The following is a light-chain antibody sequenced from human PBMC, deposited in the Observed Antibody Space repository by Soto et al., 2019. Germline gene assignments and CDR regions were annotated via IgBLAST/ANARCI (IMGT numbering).Light chain of an antibody. J-gene: IGKJ2*01. CDR3: QQYGSSLYT. CDR1: QSVNSNY. V-gene: IGKV3-20*01. CDR2: GAS. Sequence: EIVWTQSPGTLSLSPGERATLSCRASQSVNSNYLAWYQQKPGQAPRLLIYGASNRATGIPDRFSGSGSATDFTLTLSGLEPEDFALYYCQQYGSSLYTFGQGTRLEIK.